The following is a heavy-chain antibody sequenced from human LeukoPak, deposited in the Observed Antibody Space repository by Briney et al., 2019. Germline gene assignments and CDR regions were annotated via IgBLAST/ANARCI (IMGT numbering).Heavy chain of an antibody. D-gene: IGHD2-21*01. CDR3: AKDFISIKALIPWDY. J-gene: IGHJ4*02. CDR2: INWNGDNT. V-gene: IGHV3-20*04. Sequence: SGGSLRLSCAASGFTFDDFGMGWVRQVPGKGLEWVSGINWNGDNTGYADSARGRFTISRDNAKNTVYLQLNSLRAEDTAVYYCAKDFISIKALIPWDYWGQGTLVTVSP. CDR1: GFTFDDFG.